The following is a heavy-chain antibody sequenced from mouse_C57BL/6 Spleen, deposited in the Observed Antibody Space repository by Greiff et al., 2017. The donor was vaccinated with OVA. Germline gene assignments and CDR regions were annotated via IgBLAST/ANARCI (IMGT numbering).Heavy chain of an antibody. Sequence: SGPELVKPGASVKMSCKASGYTFTDYNMHWVKQSHGKSLEWIGYINPNNGGTSYNQKFKGKATLTVNKSSSTAYMELRSLTSEDSAVYYCAYGNYGFAYWGQGTLVTVS. CDR2: INPNNGGT. D-gene: IGHD2-1*01. CDR3: AYGNYGFAY. V-gene: IGHV1-22*01. CDR1: GYTFTDYN. J-gene: IGHJ3*01.